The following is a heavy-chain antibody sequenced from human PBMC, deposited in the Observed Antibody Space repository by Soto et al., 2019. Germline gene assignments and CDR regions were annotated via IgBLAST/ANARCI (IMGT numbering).Heavy chain of an antibody. CDR1: GYTFTSYG. CDR2: ISAYNGNT. V-gene: IGHV1-18*01. CDR3: ARDYCSSTSCYTGAHWFDP. J-gene: IGHJ5*02. Sequence: QVQLVQSGAEVKKPGASVKVSCKASGYTFTSYGISWVRQAPGQGLEWMGWISAYNGNTNYAQKLQGRVTMTTDTSTSTAYMELRRLRSDDTAVYYCARDYCSSTSCYTGAHWFDPWGQGTLVTVSS. D-gene: IGHD2-2*02.